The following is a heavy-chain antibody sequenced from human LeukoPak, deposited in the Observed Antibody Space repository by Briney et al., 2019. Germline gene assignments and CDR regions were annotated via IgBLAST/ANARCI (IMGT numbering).Heavy chain of an antibody. J-gene: IGHJ4*02. V-gene: IGHV3-33*01. D-gene: IGHD3-22*01. CDR1: GFTFSSYG. CDR2: IWYDGSNK. Sequence: PGRSLRLSCAASGFTFSSYGMNWVRQAPGKGLEWVAVIWYDGSNKYYAHSVKGRFTISRDNPKNTLYLQMNSLRVEDTAVYYCAREPYYYDSSGYYLDYWGQGTLVTVSS. CDR3: AREPYYYDSSGYYLDY.